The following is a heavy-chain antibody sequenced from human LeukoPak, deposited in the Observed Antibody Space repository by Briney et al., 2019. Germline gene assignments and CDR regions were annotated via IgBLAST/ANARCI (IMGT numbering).Heavy chain of an antibody. Sequence: SETLSLTCTVSGYSISSGYYWGWIRQPPGKGLEWIGSIYHSGSTYYNPSLKSRVTISVDTSKNQFSLKLSSVTAADTAVYYCARDVDVLYSYGINYYFDYWGQGTLVTVSS. CDR3: ARDVDVLYSYGINYYFDY. CDR1: GYSISSGYY. CDR2: IYHSGST. V-gene: IGHV4-38-2*02. D-gene: IGHD5-18*01. J-gene: IGHJ4*02.